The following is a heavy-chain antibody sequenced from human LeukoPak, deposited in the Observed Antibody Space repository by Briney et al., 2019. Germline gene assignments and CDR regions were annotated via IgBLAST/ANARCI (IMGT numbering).Heavy chain of an antibody. CDR1: GDSISRSY. Sequence: SETLSLTCSVSGDSISRSYWNWIRQSPGKGLEWIARIYKDASTIYNPSLESRVTISIDTSRDQFSLKLTSVTAADTAVCYCARRVTEGVPVNEGNWFDPWGQGTLVTVSS. J-gene: IGHJ5*02. V-gene: IGHV4-59*08. D-gene: IGHD2-2*01. CDR2: IYKDAST. CDR3: ARRVTEGVPVNEGNWFDP.